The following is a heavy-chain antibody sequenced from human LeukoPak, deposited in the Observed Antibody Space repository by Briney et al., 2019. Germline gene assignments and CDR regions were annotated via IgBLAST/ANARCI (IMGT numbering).Heavy chain of an antibody. CDR2: INGGNGNT. CDR3: AREPGSYYNWFDP. V-gene: IGHV1-3*01. CDR1: GYIFASYA. D-gene: IGHD1-26*01. Sequence: ASVKVSCKASGYIFASYAIHWVRQAPGQRLEWMGWINGGNGNTKYSQKFQDRVTITRDTSASTGYMELRSLRSEDTAVYYCAREPGSYYNWFDPWGQGTLVTVSS. J-gene: IGHJ5*02.